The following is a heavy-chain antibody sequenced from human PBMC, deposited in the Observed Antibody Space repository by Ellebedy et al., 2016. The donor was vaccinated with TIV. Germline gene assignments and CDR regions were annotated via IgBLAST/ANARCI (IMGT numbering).Heavy chain of an antibody. D-gene: IGHD5-24*01. Sequence: PGGSLRLSCKYSGFTFRSCTMGWVRQAPGKGLEWVALFGGYTGETDYAESVKGRFTISRDNSQNTLYLQMNSVRAEDTAVYYCVRRGPDGFNVYFDHWGQGTLVTVSS. V-gene: IGHV3-23*01. CDR3: VRRGPDGFNVYFDH. CDR2: FGGYTGET. CDR1: GFTFRSCT. J-gene: IGHJ4*02.